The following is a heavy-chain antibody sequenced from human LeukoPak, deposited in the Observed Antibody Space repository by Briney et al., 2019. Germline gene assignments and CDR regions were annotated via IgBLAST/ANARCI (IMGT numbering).Heavy chain of an antibody. J-gene: IGHJ4*02. CDR3: ARGSSDRGHLQFDY. CDR2: INPNSGGT. V-gene: IGHV1-2*02. CDR1: GYSFTSYW. D-gene: IGHD3-10*01. Sequence: GESLKISCKGSGYSFTSYWIGWVRQAPGQGLEWMGWINPNSGGTNYAQKFQGRVTMTRDTSISTAYMELSRLRSDDTAVYYCARGSSDRGHLQFDYWGQGTLVTVSS.